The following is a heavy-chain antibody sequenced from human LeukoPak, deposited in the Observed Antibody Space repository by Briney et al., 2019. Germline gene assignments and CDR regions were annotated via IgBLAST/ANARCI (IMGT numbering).Heavy chain of an antibody. D-gene: IGHD6-13*01. J-gene: IGHJ4*02. CDR2: ISSSSSYI. Sequence: PGGSLRLSCAASGFTFSSYSMNWVRQAPGKGLGWVSSISSSSSYIYYADSVKGRFTISRDNAKNSLYLQMNSLRAEDAAVYYCARLLVGAAGDYWGQGTLVTVSS. V-gene: IGHV3-21*01. CDR3: ARLLVGAAGDY. CDR1: GFTFSSYS.